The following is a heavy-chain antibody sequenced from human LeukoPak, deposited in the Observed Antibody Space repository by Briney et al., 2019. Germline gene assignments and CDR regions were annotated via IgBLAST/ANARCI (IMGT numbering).Heavy chain of an antibody. CDR1: GFTFNNYA. Sequence: PGGSLRLSCAASGFTFNNYAMNWVRQAPGKGPEWVSSLSDRGGRTYYADSVKGRFTISRDNSKNTLYLQMNSLGAEDTAVYYCAKARGSDYYYGVDVWGQGTTVTVSS. V-gene: IGHV3-23*01. J-gene: IGHJ6*02. D-gene: IGHD3-10*01. CDR2: LSDRGGRT. CDR3: AKARGSDYYYGVDV.